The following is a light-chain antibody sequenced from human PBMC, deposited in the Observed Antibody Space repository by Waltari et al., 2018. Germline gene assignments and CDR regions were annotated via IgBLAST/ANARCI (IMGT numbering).Light chain of an antibody. CDR2: EVS. CDR1: STDVGSYNL. Sequence: QSALTQPASVSGSPGQSITISCTGTSTDVGSYNLVSWYQQHPGKAPKLMIYEVSKRPSGVSNRCSGSKSGNTASLTISGLQAEDEADYYCCSYAGFSTLRVFGGGTKLTVL. CDR3: CSYAGFSTLRV. J-gene: IGLJ3*02. V-gene: IGLV2-23*02.